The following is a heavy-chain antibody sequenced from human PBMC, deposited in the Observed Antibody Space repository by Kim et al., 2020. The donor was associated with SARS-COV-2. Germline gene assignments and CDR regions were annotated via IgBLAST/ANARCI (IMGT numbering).Heavy chain of an antibody. CDR2: LGSNVRYI. V-gene: IGHV3-21*01. D-gene: IGHD3-10*01. CDR1: EFTFSDYT. Sequence: GGSLRLSCTASEFTFSDYTINWVRQAPGKGLEWVSSLGSNVRYIYYADSVKGRFTISRDNAKNSLFLQMDSLGAEDTAVYYCARDRRYNARGYYYGMDVWGQGTTVTVSS. CDR3: ARDRRYNARGYYYGMDV. J-gene: IGHJ6*02.